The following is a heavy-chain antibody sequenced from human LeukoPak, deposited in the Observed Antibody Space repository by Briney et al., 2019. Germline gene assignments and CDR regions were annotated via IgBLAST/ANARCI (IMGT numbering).Heavy chain of an antibody. D-gene: IGHD6-19*01. V-gene: IGHV4-61*01. J-gene: IGHJ5*02. Sequence: PSQTLSLTCAVSGASISSGSHYWNWIRQSPGRGLEWIGHIYYRGTTNYTPSLKSRVTISVDTSMNQFSLRLTSVTAADTAVYFCARSFCSGWYTPLRWFDTWGQGALVTVS. CDR3: ARSFCSGWYTPLRWFDT. CDR1: GASISSGSHY. CDR2: IYYRGTT.